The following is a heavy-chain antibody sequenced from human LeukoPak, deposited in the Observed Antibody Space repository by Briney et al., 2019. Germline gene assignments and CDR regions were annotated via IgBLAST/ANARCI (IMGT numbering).Heavy chain of an antibody. Sequence: GGSLRLSCEASGFSFDEYTMHWVRQAPGKGLEWVSLIHWNAASSYYADSVKGRFTISRDNSKNTLYLQMNSLRAEDTAVYYCARDKLVDTAMVFDYWGQGTLVTVSS. D-gene: IGHD5-18*01. CDR2: IHWNAASS. CDR1: GFSFDEYT. CDR3: ARDKLVDTAMVFDY. V-gene: IGHV3-43*01. J-gene: IGHJ4*02.